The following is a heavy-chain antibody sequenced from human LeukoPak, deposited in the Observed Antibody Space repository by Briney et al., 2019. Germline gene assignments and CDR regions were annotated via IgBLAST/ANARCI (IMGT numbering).Heavy chain of an antibody. D-gene: IGHD1-26*01. CDR1: GFTFSGYW. J-gene: IGHJ6*03. CDR2: INSDGSST. Sequence: TGGSLRLSCAASGFTFSGYWMYWVRQAPGKGLVWVSRINSDGSSTSYADSVKGRFTISRENAKNSLYLQMNSLGPEDTAVYYCARDPYSGNYGSYYYYYMDVWGKGTTVTISS. V-gene: IGHV3-74*01. CDR3: ARDPYSGNYGSYYYYYMDV.